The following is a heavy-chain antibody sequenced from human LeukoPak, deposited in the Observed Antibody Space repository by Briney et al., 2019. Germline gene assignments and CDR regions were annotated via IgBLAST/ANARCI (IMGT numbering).Heavy chain of an antibody. D-gene: IGHD2-15*01. V-gene: IGHV3-48*01. J-gene: IGHJ5*02. Sequence: GGSLRLSCAASGFTLSSYSMNWVRQAPGKGLEWISYISSVTTTIYYADSVKGRFTISRDNSKNTLYLQMNSLRAEDTAVYYCARKLGYCSGGSCYTRYNWFDPWGQGTLVTVSS. CDR3: ARKLGYCSGGSCYTRYNWFDP. CDR2: ISSVTTTI. CDR1: GFTLSSYS.